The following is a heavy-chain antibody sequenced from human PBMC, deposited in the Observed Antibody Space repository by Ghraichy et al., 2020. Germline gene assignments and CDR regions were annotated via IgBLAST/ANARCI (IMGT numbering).Heavy chain of an antibody. J-gene: IGHJ4*02. CDR1: GYTFTGYY. D-gene: IGHD3-22*01. Sequence: ASVKVSCKASGYTFTGYYMHWVRQAPGQGLEWMGWINPNSGGTNYAQKVQGRVTMTRDTSISTAYMELSRLRSDDTAVYYCAREAYDSSGYQWGQGTLVTVSS. CDR2: INPNSGGT. V-gene: IGHV1-2*02. CDR3: AREAYDSSGYQ.